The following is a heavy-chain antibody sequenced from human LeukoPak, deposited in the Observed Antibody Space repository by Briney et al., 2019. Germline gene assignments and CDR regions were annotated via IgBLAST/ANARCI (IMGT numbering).Heavy chain of an antibody. CDR2: ISSSSSTI. Sequence: GGSLRLSCAASGFTFSSYSMNWVRQAPGKGLEWVSYISSSSSTIYYADSVKGRFTISRDNAKNSLYLQMNSLRAEDTAVYYCARGDQQQLYNWFDPWGQGTLVTVSS. CDR1: GFTFSSYS. V-gene: IGHV3-48*01. CDR3: ARGDQQQLYNWFDP. D-gene: IGHD6-13*01. J-gene: IGHJ5*02.